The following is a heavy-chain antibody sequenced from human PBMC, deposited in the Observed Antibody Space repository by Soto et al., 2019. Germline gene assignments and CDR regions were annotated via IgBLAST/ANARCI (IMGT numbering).Heavy chain of an antibody. Sequence: QVQLVQSGAEVKKPGASVKVSCKASGYTFTSYDINWVRQATGQGLEWMGWKNPNSGNTGYAQKFQGRVTMTRNTSISTAYMELSSLRSEDTAVYYCARERGSGSYYTPWFDPWGQGTLVTVSS. D-gene: IGHD3-10*01. CDR3: ARERGSGSYYTPWFDP. J-gene: IGHJ5*02. CDR2: KNPNSGNT. CDR1: GYTFTSYD. V-gene: IGHV1-8*01.